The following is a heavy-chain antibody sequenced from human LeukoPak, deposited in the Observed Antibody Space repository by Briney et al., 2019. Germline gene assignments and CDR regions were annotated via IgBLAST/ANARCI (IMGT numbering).Heavy chain of an antibody. CDR1: GFTFSSYC. CDR3: ARARPYVVVPAAPGGAFDI. D-gene: IGHD2-2*01. J-gene: IGHJ3*02. CDR2: IKQDGSKK. V-gene: IGHV3-7*01. Sequence: GGSLRLSCAASGFTFSSYCMSWLRQAPGKGLEWVANIKQDGSKKYYEDSVKGRFTISRDKAKNSLYLQMHSFEAEDADVYYCARARPYVVVPAAPGGAFDIWGQGTMVTVSS.